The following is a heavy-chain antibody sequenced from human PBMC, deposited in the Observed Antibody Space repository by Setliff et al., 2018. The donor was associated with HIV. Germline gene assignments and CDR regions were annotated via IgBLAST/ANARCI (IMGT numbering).Heavy chain of an antibody. CDR3: ARRTYCSSTTCFDY. J-gene: IGHJ4*02. CDR2: IYSDDYT. D-gene: IGHD2-2*01. CDR1: GFSISSNY. V-gene: IGHV3-66*04. Sequence: GALRLSCAASGFSISSNYMSWVRQAPGKGLEWVAVIYSDDYTYYSDSMKGRFTISRDKSKNMLYLQMNSLRAEDTAFYYCARRTYCSSTTCFDYWGQGTLVTVSS.